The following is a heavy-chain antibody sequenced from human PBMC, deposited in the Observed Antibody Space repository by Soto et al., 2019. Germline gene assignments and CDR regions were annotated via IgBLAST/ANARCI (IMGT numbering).Heavy chain of an antibody. Sequence: QVQLVQSGAEVKKPGASVKVSCKGSGYTFSNNDINWVRQATGQGLEWMGWVNPQRGNTAYAQKFRGRVTMTRYFFINTVYMELSGLTAEDTAVYYCARRAQIGKHRWLPFDYWAQGTLVTVSS. CDR2: VNPQRGNT. CDR3: ARRAQIGKHRWLPFDY. V-gene: IGHV1-8*01. D-gene: IGHD3-9*01. CDR1: GYTFSNND. J-gene: IGHJ4*02.